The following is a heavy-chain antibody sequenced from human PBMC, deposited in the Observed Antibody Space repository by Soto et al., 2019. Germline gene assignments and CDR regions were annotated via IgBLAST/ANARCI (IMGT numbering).Heavy chain of an antibody. V-gene: IGHV1-69*01. D-gene: IGHD6-13*01. J-gene: IGHJ4*02. CDR3: ARVRRTVAAHGGFDY. CDR2: IIPIFGTA. CDR1: GGTFSSYA. Sequence: QVQLVQSGAEVKKPGSSVKVSCKASGGTFSSYAISWVRQAPGQGLEWMGGIIPIFGTANYAQKFQGRVTITADECTSTAYMELSSLRSEDTAVYYCARVRRTVAAHGGFDYWGQGTLVTVSS.